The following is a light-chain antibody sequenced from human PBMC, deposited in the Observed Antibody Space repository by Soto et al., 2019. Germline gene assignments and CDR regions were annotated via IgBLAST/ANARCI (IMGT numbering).Light chain of an antibody. CDR2: GVS. J-gene: IGKJ1*01. V-gene: IGKV3-20*01. CDR1: QSVSGSD. CDR3: HQYGISPPT. Sequence: EVVLRQSPGTLSLSQGERATLSCRASQSVSGSDLAWYQQKPGQAPRLLISGVSNRATGTPDRFSGSGSGTDFTLTISSLEPEDFAVFYCHQYGISPPTFGPGTKVDIK.